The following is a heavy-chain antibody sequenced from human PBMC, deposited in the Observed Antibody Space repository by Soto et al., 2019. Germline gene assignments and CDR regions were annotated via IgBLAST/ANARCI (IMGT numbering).Heavy chain of an antibody. Sequence: PSETLSLTCTVSGGSISSSSYYWGWIRQPPGKGLEWIGSIYYSGSTYYNPSLKSRVTISVDTSKNQFSLKLSSVTAADTAVYYCARGITTLYYYYYYMDVWGKGTTVTVSS. CDR3: ARGITTLYYYYYYMDV. D-gene: IGHD1-20*01. CDR2: IYYSGST. CDR1: GGSISSSSYY. J-gene: IGHJ6*03. V-gene: IGHV4-39*07.